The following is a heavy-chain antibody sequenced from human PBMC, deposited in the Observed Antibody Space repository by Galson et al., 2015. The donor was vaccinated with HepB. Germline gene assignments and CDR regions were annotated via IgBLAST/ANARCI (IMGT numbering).Heavy chain of an antibody. D-gene: IGHD1-26*01. CDR2: IWYDGTNK. CDR1: GFTFSNYG. J-gene: IGHJ4*02. V-gene: IGHV3-33*08. CDR3: ARDADSGSYNSPLDY. Sequence: SLRLSCAASGFTFSNYGMHWVRQAPGKGLEWVAVIWYDGTNKYYGDSVKGRFTISRDNSKNTLYLQINSLRAEDTAVYYCARDADSGSYNSPLDYWGQGTLVTVSS.